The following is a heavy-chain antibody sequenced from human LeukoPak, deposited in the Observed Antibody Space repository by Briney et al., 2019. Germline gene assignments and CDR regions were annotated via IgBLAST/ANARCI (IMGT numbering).Heavy chain of an antibody. CDR1: GFTFSSYW. CDR2: IKQDGSEK. J-gene: IGHJ3*02. CDR3: ARWDSGDRHIDAFDI. D-gene: IGHD7-27*01. Sequence: PGGSLRLSCAASGFTFSSYWMSWVRQAPGKGLEWVANIKQDGSEKYYVDSVKGRFTISRDNAKNSLYLQMNSLRAEDTAVYYCARWDSGDRHIDAFDIWGQGTMVTVSS. V-gene: IGHV3-7*01.